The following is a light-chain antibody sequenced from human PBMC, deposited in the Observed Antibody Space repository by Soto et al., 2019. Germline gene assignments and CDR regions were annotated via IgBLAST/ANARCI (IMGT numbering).Light chain of an antibody. J-gene: IGLJ3*02. CDR2: DVT. CDR3: NSYTSSSTRV. V-gene: IGLV2-14*03. CDR1: SSDVGGYNY. Sequence: QSALTQPASVSGSPGQSITISCTGTSSDVGGYNYVSWYQHHPGKAPKLIIYDVTNRPSGVSDRFSGSKSGNTASLTISGLLAEDEADYYCNSYTSSSTRVFGGGTKLTVL.